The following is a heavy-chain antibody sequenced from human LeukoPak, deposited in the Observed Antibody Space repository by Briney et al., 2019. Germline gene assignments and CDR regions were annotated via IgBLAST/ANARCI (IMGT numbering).Heavy chain of an antibody. CDR2: ISAYNGDT. CDR3: ARDGYSSSWSNFDY. J-gene: IGHJ4*02. V-gene: IGHV1-18*01. D-gene: IGHD6-13*01. Sequence: GASVKVSCKASGYTFTSYGISWLRQAPGQGLEWMGWISAYNGDTNYAQKLQGRVTMTTDTSTSTAYMELRSLRSDDTAVYYCARDGYSSSWSNFDYWGQGTLVTVSS. CDR1: GYTFTSYG.